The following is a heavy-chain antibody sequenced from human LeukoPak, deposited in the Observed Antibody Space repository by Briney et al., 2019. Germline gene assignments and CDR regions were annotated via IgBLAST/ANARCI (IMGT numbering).Heavy chain of an antibody. J-gene: IGHJ4*02. CDR2: ISYSGSS. CDR3: ARDTQIDGVDY. Sequence: SETLSLTCTVSGGSISSGDYYWSWIRQPPGKGLGWIGYISYSGSSYYNPSLKSRVTLSLDTSKNQFTLKLSSVTAADTAVYYCARDTQIDGVDYWGQGTLVTVSS. V-gene: IGHV4-30-4*01. CDR1: GGSISSGDYY. D-gene: IGHD2-21*01.